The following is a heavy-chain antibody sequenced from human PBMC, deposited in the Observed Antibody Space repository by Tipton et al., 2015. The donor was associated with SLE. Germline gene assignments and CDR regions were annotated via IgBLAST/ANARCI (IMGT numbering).Heavy chain of an antibody. CDR2: IYHNGNT. J-gene: IGHJ4*02. V-gene: IGHV4-4*02. Sequence: TLSLTCAVSGGSIVRSNWWNWVRQTPEKGLEWIGQIYHNGNTTYNPSLKSRVTISVDTSKNQFSLKLSSVTAADTAVYYCARGEAGDYWGQGTLVTVSS. CDR1: GGSIVRSNW. CDR3: ARGEAGDY. D-gene: IGHD6-19*01.